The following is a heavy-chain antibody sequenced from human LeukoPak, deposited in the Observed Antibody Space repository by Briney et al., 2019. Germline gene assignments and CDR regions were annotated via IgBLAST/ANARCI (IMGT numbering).Heavy chain of an antibody. CDR3: AHERTYGDYDPYFGY. CDR1: EFTFSAFW. J-gene: IGHJ4*02. D-gene: IGHD4-17*01. V-gene: IGHV3-7*01. Sequence: GGSLRLSCAASEFTFSAFWMSWVRQAPGKGLEWVANINQDGSAKHYVDSVKGRFTVSRDNAENSLYLQMNSLRAEDTAVYYCAHERTYGDYDPYFGYWGQGTLVTVSS. CDR2: INQDGSAK.